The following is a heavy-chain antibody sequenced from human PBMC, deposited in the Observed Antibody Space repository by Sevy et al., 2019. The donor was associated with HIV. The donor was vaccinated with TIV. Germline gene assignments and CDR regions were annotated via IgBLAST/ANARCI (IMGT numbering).Heavy chain of an antibody. V-gene: IGHV3-49*04. CDR3: TRGKAAQSIFDY. CDR2: LKSDVYGGTV. Sequence: GGSLRLSCTASGFTFGDYCMRWVRQAPGKGLEWVAFLKSDVYGGTVDHAASVRGRFVISRDDSKTIAYLQMNDLKTADTGVDDCTRGKAAQSIFDYWGQGALVTVSS. J-gene: IGHJ4*02. CDR1: GFTFGDYC. D-gene: IGHD3-16*01.